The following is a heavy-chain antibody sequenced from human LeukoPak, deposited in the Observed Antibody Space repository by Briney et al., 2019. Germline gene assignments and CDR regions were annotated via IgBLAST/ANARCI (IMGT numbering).Heavy chain of an antibody. Sequence: SETLSLTCTVSGGSISSYYWSWIRQPPGKGLEWIGYIYTSGSTNYNPSLKSRVTISVDTSKNQFSLKLSSVTAADTAVHYCARHLPYYYYYYMDVWGKGTTVTVSS. CDR1: GGSISSYY. J-gene: IGHJ6*03. CDR2: IYTSGST. CDR3: ARHLPYYYYYYMDV. D-gene: IGHD3-3*02. V-gene: IGHV4-4*09.